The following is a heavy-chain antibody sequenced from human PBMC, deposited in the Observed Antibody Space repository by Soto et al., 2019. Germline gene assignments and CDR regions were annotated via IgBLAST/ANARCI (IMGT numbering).Heavy chain of an antibody. J-gene: IGHJ5*02. V-gene: IGHV4-4*07. CDR3: VRDGTKTLRDWFDP. CDR2: IYATGTT. D-gene: IGHD1-1*01. Sequence: SETLSLTCTVSGASISGFYWSWIRESAGKGLEWIGRIYATGTTDYNPSLKSRVMMSVDTSKKQFSLKLRSVTAADTAVYYCVRDGTKTLRDWFDPWGQGISVTVSS. CDR1: GASISGFY.